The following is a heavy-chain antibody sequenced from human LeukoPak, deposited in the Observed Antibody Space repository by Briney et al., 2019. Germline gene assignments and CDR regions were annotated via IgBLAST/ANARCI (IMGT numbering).Heavy chain of an antibody. CDR3: ARRSQTMVRGADWFDP. CDR2: IYYSGST. J-gene: IGHJ5*02. CDR1: GGSISSSSYY. D-gene: IGHD3-10*01. V-gene: IGHV4-39*01. Sequence: SETLSLTCTVSGGSISSSSYYWGWIRQPPGKGREWMGGIYYSGSTYYNPSLKSRVTISVDTSKNQFSLKLSSVTAADTAVYYCARRSQTMVRGADWFDPWGQGTLVTVSS.